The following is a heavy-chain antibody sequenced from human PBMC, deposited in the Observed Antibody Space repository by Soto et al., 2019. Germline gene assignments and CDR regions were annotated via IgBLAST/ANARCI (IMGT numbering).Heavy chain of an antibody. J-gene: IGHJ4*02. CDR1: GFTFDYYA. CDR3: AKYIRPGVEYSSSSGYDY. Sequence: GGSLRLSCAASGFTFDYYAMHWVRQAPGKGLEWVSLISWDGGSTYYADSVKGRFTISRDNSKNSLYLQMNSLRAEDTALYYCAKYIRPGVEYSSSSGYDYWGQGTLVTVSS. D-gene: IGHD6-6*01. V-gene: IGHV3-43D*03. CDR2: ISWDGGST.